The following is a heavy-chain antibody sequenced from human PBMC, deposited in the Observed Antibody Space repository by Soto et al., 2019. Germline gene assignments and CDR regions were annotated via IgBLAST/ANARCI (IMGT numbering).Heavy chain of an antibody. J-gene: IGHJ6*02. CDR2: IKQDGSEK. CDR3: ARDLIALHYGMDV. V-gene: IGHV3-7*01. Sequence: EVQLVESGGGLVQPGGSLRLSCAASGFTFSSYWMSWVRQAPGKGLEWVANIKQDGSEKYYVDSVKGRFTISRDNAKNSLYLQMNSLRAEDTAVYYCARDLIALHYGMDVWGQGTTVTVSS. D-gene: IGHD3-22*01. CDR1: GFTFSSYW.